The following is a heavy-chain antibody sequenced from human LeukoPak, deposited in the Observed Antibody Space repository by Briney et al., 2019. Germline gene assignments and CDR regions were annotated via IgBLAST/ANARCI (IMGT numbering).Heavy chain of an antibody. CDR1: GFTFSSHD. CDR3: AKDVGACSSSSCYRLH. D-gene: IGHD2-2*02. CDR2: ISTSSSHI. Sequence: GGSLRLSCAASGFTFSSHDMNWVRQAPGKGLEWVSSISTSSSHIYYADSVKGRFTISRDNAQNSLYLQMKSLRAEDTGVYYGAKDVGACSSSSCYRLHWGQGTLVTVSS. J-gene: IGHJ4*02. V-gene: IGHV3-21*01.